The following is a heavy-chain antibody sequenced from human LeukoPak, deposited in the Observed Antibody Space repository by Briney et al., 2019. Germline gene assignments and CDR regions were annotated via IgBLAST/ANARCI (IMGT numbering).Heavy chain of an antibody. J-gene: IGHJ6*02. CDR3: ARVLHNRGFWCGYPYGMDV. CDR2: INPSGGST. Sequence: ASVKVSCKASGYTFTSYYMHWVRQAPGQGLEWMGIINPSGGSTSYAQKFQGRVTMTRDTSTSTVYMELSSLRSEDTAVYYCARVLHNRGFWCGYPYGMDVWGQGTTVTVSS. V-gene: IGHV1-46*01. CDR1: GYTFTSYY. D-gene: IGHD3-3*01.